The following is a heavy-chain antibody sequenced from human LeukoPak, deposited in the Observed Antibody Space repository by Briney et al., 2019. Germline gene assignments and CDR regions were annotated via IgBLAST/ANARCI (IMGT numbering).Heavy chain of an antibody. V-gene: IGHV3-48*03. CDR2: ISSSGSTI. CDR1: GFTFRTYA. CDR3: ARDGLTMIVVGGDAFDI. J-gene: IGHJ3*02. D-gene: IGHD3-22*01. Sequence: GGSLRLSCAASGFTFRTYAMSWVRQAPGKGLEWVSYISSSGSTIYYADSVKGRFTISRDNAKNSLYLQMNSLRAEDTAVYYCARDGLTMIVVGGDAFDIWGQGTMVTVSS.